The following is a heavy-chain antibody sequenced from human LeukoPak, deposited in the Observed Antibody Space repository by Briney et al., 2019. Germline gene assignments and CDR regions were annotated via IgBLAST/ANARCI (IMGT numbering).Heavy chain of an antibody. Sequence: ASVKVSCKASGYTFTGYYMHWVRQAPGQGLEWMGWINPNSGGTNYAQKFQGRVTMTRDTSISTAYMELSGLRSDDTAVYYCARVTVGAFDAFDIWGQGTMVTVSS. V-gene: IGHV1-2*02. CDR3: ARVTVGAFDAFDI. CDR1: GYTFTGYY. D-gene: IGHD1-26*01. J-gene: IGHJ3*02. CDR2: INPNSGGT.